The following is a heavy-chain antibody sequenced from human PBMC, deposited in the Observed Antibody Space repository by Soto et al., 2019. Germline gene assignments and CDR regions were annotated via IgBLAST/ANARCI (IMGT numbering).Heavy chain of an antibody. D-gene: IGHD6-19*01. CDR2: ISWNSGSI. Sequence: HLGGSLRLSCAASGFTFDDYAMHWVRQAPGKGLEWVSGISWNSGSIGYADSVKGRFTISRDNAKNSLYLQMNSLRAEDTALYYCAKEGYSSGWLGGKYHYYGMDVWGQGTPVTGSS. V-gene: IGHV3-9*01. CDR3: AKEGYSSGWLGGKYHYYGMDV. J-gene: IGHJ6*02. CDR1: GFTFDDYA.